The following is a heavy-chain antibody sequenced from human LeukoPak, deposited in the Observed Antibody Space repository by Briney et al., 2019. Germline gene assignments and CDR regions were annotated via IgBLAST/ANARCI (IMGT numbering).Heavy chain of an antibody. J-gene: IGHJ4*02. Sequence: SETLSLTCTVSGGSINSGDYYWTWIRQPPGKGPEWIGYTHYSGSTNYNPSLKSRVTISVDTSKNQFSLKLSSVTAADTAVYYCASESVALAGIDYWGQGTLVTVSS. CDR1: GGSINSGDYY. CDR2: THYSGST. V-gene: IGHV4-61*08. CDR3: ASESVALAGIDY. D-gene: IGHD6-19*01.